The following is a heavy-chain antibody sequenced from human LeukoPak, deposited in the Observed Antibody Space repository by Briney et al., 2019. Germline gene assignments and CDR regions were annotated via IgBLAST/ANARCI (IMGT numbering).Heavy chain of an antibody. D-gene: IGHD3-3*01. CDR2: INHSGST. V-gene: IGHV4-34*01. Sequence: SETLSLTCAVYGGSFSGYYWSWIRQPPGKGLEWIGEINHSGSTYYNPSLKSRVTISVDTSKNQFSLKLSSVTAADTAVYYCARQGYSITIFGVVTNWFDPWGQGTLVTVSS. CDR1: GGSFSGYY. CDR3: ARQGYSITIFGVVTNWFDP. J-gene: IGHJ5*02.